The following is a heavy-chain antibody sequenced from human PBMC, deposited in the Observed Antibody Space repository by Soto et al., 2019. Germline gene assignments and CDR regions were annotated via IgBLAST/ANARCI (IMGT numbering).Heavy chain of an antibody. CDR3: ARGYCSSTSCSPRFNYYYYYMDV. CDR2: IWYDGSNK. CDR1: GFTFSSYG. D-gene: IGHD2-2*01. Sequence: GGSLRLSCAASGFTFSSYGMHWVRQAPGKGLEWVAVIWYDGSNKYYADSVKGRFTISRDNSKNTLDLQMNSLRAEDTAVYYCARGYCSSTSCSPRFNYYYYYMDVWGKGTTVTVSS. J-gene: IGHJ6*03. V-gene: IGHV3-33*01.